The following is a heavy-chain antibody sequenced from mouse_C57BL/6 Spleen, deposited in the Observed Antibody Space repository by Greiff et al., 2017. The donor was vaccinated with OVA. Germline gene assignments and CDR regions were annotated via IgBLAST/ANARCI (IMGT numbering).Heavy chain of an antibody. V-gene: IGHV2-9*01. CDR3: AKHGDGYYEAMDY. J-gene: IGHJ4*01. CDR2: IWGGGST. D-gene: IGHD2-3*01. Sequence: VQLQESGPGLVAPSQSLSITCTVSGFSLTSYGVDWVRQPPGKGLEWLGVIWGGGSTNYNSALMSRLSISKDNSESQVFLKMNSLHTDDTYMDNCAKHGDGYYEAMDYWGQGTSVTVSS. CDR1: GFSLTSYG.